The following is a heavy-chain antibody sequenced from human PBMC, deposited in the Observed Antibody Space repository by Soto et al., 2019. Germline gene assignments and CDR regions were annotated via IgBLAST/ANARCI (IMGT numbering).Heavy chain of an antibody. CDR3: ARGGRPGYCSSTSCYVRNNWFDP. CDR2: IVAYSGNT. V-gene: IGHV1-58*01. J-gene: IGHJ5*02. CDR1: GFTFTSSA. D-gene: IGHD2-2*01. Sequence: SVKVSCKASGFTFTSSAVQWVRQARGQRLEWIGWIVAYSGNTNYAQKLQERVTMTTDTSTSTAYMELRSLRSDDTAVYYCARGGRPGYCSSTSCYVRNNWFDPWGQGTLVTVSS.